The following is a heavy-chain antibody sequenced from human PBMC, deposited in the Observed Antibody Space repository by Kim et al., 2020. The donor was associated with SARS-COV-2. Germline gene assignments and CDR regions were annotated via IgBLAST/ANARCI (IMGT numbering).Heavy chain of an antibody. D-gene: IGHD5-12*01. CDR1: GGSISSSSYY. J-gene: IGHJ5*02. CDR2: IYYSGST. V-gene: IGHV4-39*01. CDR3: ARGGGYNNWFDP. Sequence: SETLSLTCTVSGGSISSSSYYWGWIRQPPGKGLEWIGSIYYSGSTYYNPSLKSRVTISVDTSKNQFSLKLSSVTAADTAVYYCARGGGYNNWFDPWGQGTLVTVSS.